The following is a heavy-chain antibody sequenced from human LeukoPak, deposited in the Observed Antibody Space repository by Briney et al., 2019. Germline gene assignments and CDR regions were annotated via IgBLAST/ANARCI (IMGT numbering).Heavy chain of an antibody. V-gene: IGHV3-30*02. CDR1: GFTFSSYG. CDR2: IRYDGSNK. CDR3: AKARTGGYSYGYSLDY. J-gene: IGHJ4*02. Sequence: GGSLRLSCAASGFTFSSYGMHWVRQAPGKGLEWVAFIRYDGSNKYYADSVKGRFTISRDNSKNTLYLQMNSLRAEDTAVYYCAKARTGGYSYGYSLDYWGQGTLVTVSS. D-gene: IGHD5-18*01.